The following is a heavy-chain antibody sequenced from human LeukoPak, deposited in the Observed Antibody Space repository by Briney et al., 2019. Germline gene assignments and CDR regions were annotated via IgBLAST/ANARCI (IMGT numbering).Heavy chain of an antibody. J-gene: IGHJ3*02. D-gene: IGHD6-6*01. CDR3: VRVSSSRGKLDAFDI. V-gene: IGHV1-18*01. CDR1: GYTLTSYG. CDR2: TNTYNGNT. Sequence: ASVKVSCKASGYTLTSYGISWVRRAPGQELVCMGWTNTYNGNTNYAQNLQGRVTMTIDTSTNTAYMELRSLRSDDTAVYYCVRVSSSRGKLDAFDIWGQGTMVTVSS.